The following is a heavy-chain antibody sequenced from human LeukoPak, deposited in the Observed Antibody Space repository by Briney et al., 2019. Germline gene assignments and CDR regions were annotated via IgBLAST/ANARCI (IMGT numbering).Heavy chain of an antibody. D-gene: IGHD5-24*01. V-gene: IGHV3-74*01. CDR2: INTDGDTT. J-gene: IGHJ4*02. CDR1: GFSFSDYW. CDR3: ARGGRGYNYVKDK. Sequence: GGSLRLSCAASGFSFSDYWMHWVRQGPGGGLVWVCRINTDGDTTSYADSVKGRFTVSRDNAKNTVYLQINSLRDEDTAVYYCARGGRGYNYVKDKWGQGTLVTVSS.